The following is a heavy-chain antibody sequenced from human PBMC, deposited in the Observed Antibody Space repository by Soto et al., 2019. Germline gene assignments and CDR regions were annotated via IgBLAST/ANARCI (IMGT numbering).Heavy chain of an antibody. D-gene: IGHD6-19*01. CDR1: GYTLSSYY. J-gene: IGHJ4*02. CDR2: INTSGGST. V-gene: IGHV1-46*03. Sequence: GASVKVSCTASGYTLSSYYMHWVRQAPGQGLEWMGIINTSGGSTTYAQKFQGRVTMTRDTSTSTVYMELSSLTSEDTAVYYCARASVSGRRFDYWGEGTLVTVSS. CDR3: ARASVSGRRFDY.